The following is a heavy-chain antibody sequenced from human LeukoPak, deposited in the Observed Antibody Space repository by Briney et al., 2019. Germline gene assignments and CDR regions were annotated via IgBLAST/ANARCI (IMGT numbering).Heavy chain of an antibody. V-gene: IGHV3-7*03. J-gene: IGHJ6*02. Sequence: GGSLRLSCAASGFTLSSYGMTWVRQVPGRGPEWVANVNRDGSETYYLDSVKGRFTISKDNAKNSLYLQMNSLRAEDTALYHCARNNGMDVWGQGTTVIVSS. CDR2: VNRDGSET. CDR3: ARNNGMDV. CDR1: GFTLSSYG.